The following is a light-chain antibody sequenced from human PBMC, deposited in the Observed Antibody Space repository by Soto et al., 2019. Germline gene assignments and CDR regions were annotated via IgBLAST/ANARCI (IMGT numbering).Light chain of an antibody. Sequence: DIQMTQSPSSLSASVGDRVTITCRASQDIGSRFAWFQQKPGQAPKSLVYDAFIFQSGVPSSFRVSGSGTDFTLTISGLQPEDLAPYYCQPYDSYPYNFGGGTKVEIK. V-gene: IGKV1-16*01. CDR3: QPYDSYPYN. CDR2: DAF. CDR1: QDIGSR. J-gene: IGKJ4*01.